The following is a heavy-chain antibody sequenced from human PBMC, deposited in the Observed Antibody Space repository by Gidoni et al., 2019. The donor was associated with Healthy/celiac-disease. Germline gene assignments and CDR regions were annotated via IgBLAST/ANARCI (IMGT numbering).Heavy chain of an antibody. Sequence: QVQLVQSGAEVKKPGSSVKVSCQASGAAFRSYAISWVRQAPGQGLEWMGGIIPIFGTANYAQKFQGRVTITADESTSTAYMELSSLRSEDTAVYYCASVADSGSYYSGGPADYWGQGTLVTVSS. CDR3: ASVADSGSYYSGGPADY. CDR1: GAAFRSYA. J-gene: IGHJ4*02. V-gene: IGHV1-69*01. CDR2: IIPIFGTA. D-gene: IGHD1-26*01.